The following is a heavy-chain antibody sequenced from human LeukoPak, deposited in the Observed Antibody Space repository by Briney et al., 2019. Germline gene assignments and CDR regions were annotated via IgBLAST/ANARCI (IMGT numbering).Heavy chain of an antibody. D-gene: IGHD4-17*01. Sequence: PSETLSLTCAVYGGSFSGYYWSWIRQPAGKGLEWSGRIYTGGNTNYNPSLKSRVTMSVDTSKNQFSLKLSSVTAADTAVYYCARELYGDYRWAHWPHTVHFDPWGQGTLVTVSS. J-gene: IGHJ5*02. CDR2: IYTGGNT. V-gene: IGHV4-4*07. CDR1: GGSFSGYY. CDR3: ARELYGDYRWAHWPHTVHFDP.